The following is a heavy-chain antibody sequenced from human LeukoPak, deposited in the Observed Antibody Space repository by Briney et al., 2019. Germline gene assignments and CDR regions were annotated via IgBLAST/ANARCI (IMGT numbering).Heavy chain of an antibody. CDR3: AREGRSYDYVWGSYRSSFDY. V-gene: IGHV4-34*01. CDR2: INHSGST. J-gene: IGHJ4*02. CDR1: GGSFSGYY. D-gene: IGHD3-16*02. Sequence: PSETLSLTCAVYGGSFSGYYWSWIRQPPGKGLEWIGEINHSGSTNYNPSLKSRVTISVDTSKNQFSLKLSSVTAADTAVYYCAREGRSYDYVWGSYRSSFDYWGQGTLVTVSS.